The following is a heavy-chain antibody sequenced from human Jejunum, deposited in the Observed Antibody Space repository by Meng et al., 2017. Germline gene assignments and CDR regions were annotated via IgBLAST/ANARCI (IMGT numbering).Heavy chain of an antibody. CDR3: AKVFGGRINELDY. Sequence: GESLKISCAASGFTFSNYGLTWVRQAPGKGLEWVSAISSSGDGTHYIDSVKGRFTISRDNSDNTLHLQMNYLRPEDTAIYCCAKVFGGRINELDYWGQGTLVTVSS. J-gene: IGHJ4*02. CDR1: GFTFSNYG. CDR2: ISSSGDGT. V-gene: IGHV3-23*01. D-gene: IGHD3-16*01.